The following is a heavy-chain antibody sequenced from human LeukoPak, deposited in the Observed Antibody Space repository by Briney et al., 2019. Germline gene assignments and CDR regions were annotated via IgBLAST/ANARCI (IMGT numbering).Heavy chain of an antibody. CDR1: GGSFSGYY. Sequence: NPSETLSLTCAVYGGSFSGYYWSWIRQPPGKGLEWIGEINHSGSTNYNPSLKSRVTISVDTSKNQFSLKLSSVTAADTAVYYCAAHTDFWSGYYGLWGQGTLVTVSS. D-gene: IGHD3-3*01. V-gene: IGHV4-34*01. J-gene: IGHJ4*02. CDR2: INHSGST. CDR3: AAHTDFWSGYYGL.